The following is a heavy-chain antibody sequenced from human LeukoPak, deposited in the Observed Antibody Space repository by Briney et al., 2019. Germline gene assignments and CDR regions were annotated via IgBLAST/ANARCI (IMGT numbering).Heavy chain of an antibody. Sequence: PGGSLRLSCAASGFTFSSYEMNWVRQAPGKGLEWVANIKQDGSEKYYVDSVKGRFTISRDNAKNSLYLQMNSLRAEDTAVYYCARDLRPYSGYDNLAFDIWGQGTMVTVSS. V-gene: IGHV3-7*01. CDR2: IKQDGSEK. CDR3: ARDLRPYSGYDNLAFDI. CDR1: GFTFSSYE. J-gene: IGHJ3*02. D-gene: IGHD5-12*01.